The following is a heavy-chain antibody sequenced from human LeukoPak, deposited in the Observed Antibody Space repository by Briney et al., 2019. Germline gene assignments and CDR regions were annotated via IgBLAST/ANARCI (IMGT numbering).Heavy chain of an antibody. V-gene: IGHV3-23*01. D-gene: IGHD4-17*01. CDR2: ISDSGGST. J-gene: IGHJ1*01. CDR3: ARGPTVEYFQH. CDR1: GFTFSSYA. Sequence: GGSLRLSCAASGFTFSSYAMTWVRQAPGKGLEWVSAISDSGGSTYYADSVKGRFTISRDNAKNSLYLQMNSLRAEDTAVYYCARGPTVEYFQHWGQGTLVTVSS.